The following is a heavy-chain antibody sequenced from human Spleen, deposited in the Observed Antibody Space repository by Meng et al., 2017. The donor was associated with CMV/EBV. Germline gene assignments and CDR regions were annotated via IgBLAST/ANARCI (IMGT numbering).Heavy chain of an antibody. Sequence: GGSLRLSCAASGLTFSGYAMKWVRQAPGKGLEWVSSISSRSTYIYYADSVKGRFTISRDNAKNSLYLQMNSLRGEDTAVYYCARGFGANSSPDNWFDRWGQGTLVTVSS. CDR1: GLTFSGYA. CDR2: ISSRSTYI. D-gene: IGHD4/OR15-4a*01. J-gene: IGHJ5*02. V-gene: IGHV3-21*01. CDR3: ARGFGANSSPDNWFDR.